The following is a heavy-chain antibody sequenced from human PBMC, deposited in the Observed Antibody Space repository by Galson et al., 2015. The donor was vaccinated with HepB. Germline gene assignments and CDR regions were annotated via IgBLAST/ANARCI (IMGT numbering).Heavy chain of an antibody. Sequence: SLRLSCAASGFTFSSYGMHWVRQAPGKGLEWVAVIWYDGSNKYYADSVKGRFTISRDNSKNTLYLQMNSLRAEDTAVYYCAREPHYYGSGSYDYWGQGTLVTVSS. CDR1: GFTFSSYG. V-gene: IGHV3-33*01. CDR3: AREPHYYGSGSYDY. CDR2: IWYDGSNK. J-gene: IGHJ4*02. D-gene: IGHD3-10*01.